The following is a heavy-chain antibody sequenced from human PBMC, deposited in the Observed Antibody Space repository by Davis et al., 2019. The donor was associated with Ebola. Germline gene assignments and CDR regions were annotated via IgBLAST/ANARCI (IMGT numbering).Heavy chain of an antibody. CDR1: GGTFSSYA. J-gene: IGHJ5*02. CDR2: IIPIFGTA. Sequence: SVKVSCKASGGTFSSYAISWVRQAPGQGLEWMGGIIPIFGTANYAQKFQGRVTITADESTSTAYMELSSLRSEDTAVYYCARVTLGDLAAAVRFDPWGQGTLVTVSS. CDR3: ARVTLGDLAAAVRFDP. D-gene: IGHD6-13*01. V-gene: IGHV1-69*13.